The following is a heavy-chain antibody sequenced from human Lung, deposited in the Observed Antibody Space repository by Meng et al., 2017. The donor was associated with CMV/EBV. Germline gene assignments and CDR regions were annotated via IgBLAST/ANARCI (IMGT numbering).Heavy chain of an antibody. CDR2: ISSSSTI. Sequence: GESLKISCAASGFTFSSYSMNWVRQAPGKGLEWVSYISSSSTIYYADSVKGRFTISRDNAKNSLYLQMDSLRAEDTAMYYCSRGFYWLFVFDYWGQGTLVTVSS. CDR3: SRGFYWLFVFDY. CDR1: GFTFSSYS. J-gene: IGHJ4*02. D-gene: IGHD3-9*01. V-gene: IGHV3-48*04.